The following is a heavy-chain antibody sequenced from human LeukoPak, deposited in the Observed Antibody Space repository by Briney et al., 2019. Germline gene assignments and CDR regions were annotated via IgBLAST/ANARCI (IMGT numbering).Heavy chain of an antibody. J-gene: IGHJ6*03. CDR1: GFTFSSYA. D-gene: IGHD6-6*01. Sequence: GGSLRLSCAASGFTFSSYAMHWVRQSPGKGLEWVASISSSTTYIFYADSVKGRFTISRDNAKNSLYLQMNSLRAEDTAVYYCARDSSSPGYYYYYYMDVWGKGTTVTVSS. CDR3: ARDSSSPGYYYYYYMDV. V-gene: IGHV3-21*01. CDR2: ISSSTTYI.